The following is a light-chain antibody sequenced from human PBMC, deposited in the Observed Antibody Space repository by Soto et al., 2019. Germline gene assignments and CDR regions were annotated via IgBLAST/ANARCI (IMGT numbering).Light chain of an antibody. CDR2: AAA. Sequence: DIQMPQSPSSLSASVGERVPSTCRASQNIRNYLVWYQQKADKAPNLLIYAAASLQSGVPSRFSGSGAGTDFTLTISRLQPEDFATYYCQQTYSIPLTFGQGTKVDI. J-gene: IGKJ1*01. V-gene: IGKV1-39*01. CDR1: QNIRNY. CDR3: QQTYSIPLT.